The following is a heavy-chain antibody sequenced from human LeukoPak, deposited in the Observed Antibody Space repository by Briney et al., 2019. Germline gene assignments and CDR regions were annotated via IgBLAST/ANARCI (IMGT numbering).Heavy chain of an antibody. V-gene: IGHV3-21*01. D-gene: IGHD3-22*01. CDR2: ISSSSSYI. J-gene: IGHJ4*02. CDR3: ARERQITMIVPDYFYY. CDR1: GFTFSSYS. Sequence: PGGSLRLSCAASGFTFSSYSMNWVRQAPGKGLEWVSSISSSSSYIYYADSVKGRFTISRDNAKNSLYLQMNSLRAEDTAVYYCARERQITMIVPDYFYYWGQGTLVTVSS.